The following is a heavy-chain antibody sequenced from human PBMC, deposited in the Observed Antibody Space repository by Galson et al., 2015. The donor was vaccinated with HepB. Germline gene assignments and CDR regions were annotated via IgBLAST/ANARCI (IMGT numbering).Heavy chain of an antibody. CDR3: ARGFEPAAMVPGY. D-gene: IGHD2-2*01. V-gene: IGHV4-34*01. CDR1: GGSFSNYY. CDR2: INHSGST. Sequence: SETLSLTCAVYGGSFSNYYWSWIRQPPGKGLEWIGEINHSGSTNYNPSLKSRVTISVDTSKNQFSLKLSSVTAADTAVYYCARGFEPAAMVPGYWGQGTLVTVSS. J-gene: IGHJ4*02.